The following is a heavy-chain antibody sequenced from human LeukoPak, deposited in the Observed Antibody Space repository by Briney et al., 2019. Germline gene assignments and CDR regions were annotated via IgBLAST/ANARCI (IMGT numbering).Heavy chain of an antibody. Sequence: PSETLSLTCTVSGGSISSYYWSWIRQPPGKGLKWIGYIYYSGSTNYNPSLKSRVTISVDTSKNQFSLKLSSVTAADTAVYYCARARRIAAAGTFHYYYGMDVWGQGTTVTVSS. D-gene: IGHD6-13*01. J-gene: IGHJ6*02. CDR3: ARARRIAAAGTFHYYYGMDV. CDR1: GGSISSYY. V-gene: IGHV4-59*01. CDR2: IYYSGST.